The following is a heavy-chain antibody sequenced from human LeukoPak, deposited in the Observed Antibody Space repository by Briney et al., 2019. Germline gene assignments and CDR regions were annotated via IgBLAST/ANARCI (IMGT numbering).Heavy chain of an antibody. Sequence: GGSLRLSCAASAFTFSSYEMNWVRQAPGKGLEWVSHIRSSGSPIYYADSVKGRFTISRDNAKNSLYLQMNSLRAEDTAVYYCARSEVNTFDIWGQGTMVTVSS. D-gene: IGHD3-22*01. CDR3: ARSEVNTFDI. CDR1: AFTFSSYE. V-gene: IGHV3-48*03. CDR2: IRSSGSPI. J-gene: IGHJ3*02.